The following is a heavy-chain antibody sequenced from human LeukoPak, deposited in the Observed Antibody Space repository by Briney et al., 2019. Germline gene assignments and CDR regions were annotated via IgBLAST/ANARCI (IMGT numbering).Heavy chain of an antibody. CDR2: SRNKAESYTT. CDR1: GFTFSDHN. Sequence: GGSLRLSCAASGFTFSDHNMDWVRQAPGKGPEWVGRSRNKAESYTTDYAASVKGRFSISRDDSKNSLDLQMTSLKTEDTAVYYCARHFFTDWGQGTLVTVSS. J-gene: IGHJ4*02. D-gene: IGHD3-3*02. CDR3: ARHFFTD. V-gene: IGHV3-72*01.